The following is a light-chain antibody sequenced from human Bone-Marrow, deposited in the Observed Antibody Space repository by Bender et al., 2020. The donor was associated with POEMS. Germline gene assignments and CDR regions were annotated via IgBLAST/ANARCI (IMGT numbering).Light chain of an antibody. CDR2: DLS. V-gene: IGLV2-11*01. CDR3: CSYAGTYTPIVV. J-gene: IGLJ2*01. Sequence: QSALTQPRSVSGSPGQSVTISCTGTSSDVGAYNYVSWYQQRPGKAPKLMIYDLSERPSGVPDRFSGSGSGNTASLTISGLLADDEADYYCCSYAGTYTPIVVCGGGTKLTVL. CDR1: SSDVGAYNY.